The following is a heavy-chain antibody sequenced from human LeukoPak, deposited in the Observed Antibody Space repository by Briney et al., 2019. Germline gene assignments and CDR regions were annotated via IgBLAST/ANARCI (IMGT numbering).Heavy chain of an antibody. J-gene: IGHJ4*02. V-gene: IGHV3-23*01. Sequence: GGSLRLSCAASGFTFSNYAMSWVRQAPGKGLEWVSALSGGGSGTYYADSVKGRFTISRDNSKGTLYLQMNSLRAEDTALYYCAKRERAAAGYYFDYWGQGTLVTVSS. CDR3: AKRERAAAGYYFDY. CDR1: GFTFSNYA. CDR2: LSGGGSGT. D-gene: IGHD6-13*01.